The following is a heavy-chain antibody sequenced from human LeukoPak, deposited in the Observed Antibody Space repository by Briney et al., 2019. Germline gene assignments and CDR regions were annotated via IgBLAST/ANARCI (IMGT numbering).Heavy chain of an antibody. V-gene: IGHV3-30-3*01. CDR3: ARDAVIRVVVVAATYSDY. CDR1: RFTFSSYA. D-gene: IGHD2-15*01. J-gene: IGHJ4*02. CDR2: ISYDGSNK. Sequence: GGSLRLSCAASRFTFSSYAMHWVRQAPGKGLEWVAVISYDGSNKYYADSVKGRFTISRDNSKNTLYLQMNSLRAEDTAVYYCARDAVIRVVVVAATYSDYWGPGTLVTVSS.